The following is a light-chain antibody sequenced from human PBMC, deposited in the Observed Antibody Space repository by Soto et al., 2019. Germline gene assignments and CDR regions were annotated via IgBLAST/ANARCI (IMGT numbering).Light chain of an antibody. CDR1: QSVGIN. CDR3: QQFSSYPLT. Sequence: EIVMTKSPATLSVSTGEGATLSCRASQSVGINLAWYQQKPGQAPRVVVYGASTRATGIPARFSGSGSGTEFTLTISSLEPEDFAVYYCQQFSSYPLTFGGGTKVDI. CDR2: GAS. V-gene: IGKV3-15*01. J-gene: IGKJ4*01.